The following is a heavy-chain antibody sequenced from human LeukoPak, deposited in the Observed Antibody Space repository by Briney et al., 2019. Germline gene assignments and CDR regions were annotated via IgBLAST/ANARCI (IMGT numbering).Heavy chain of an antibody. V-gene: IGHV3-66*01. Sequence: GSLRLSCAASGFTVSSNYMSWVRQAPGKGLEWVSVIYSGGSTYYADSVKGRFTISRDNSKNTLYLQMNSLRAEDTAVYYCATIISFQGYSYGQYYFDYWGQGTLVTVSS. CDR2: IYSGGST. J-gene: IGHJ4*02. D-gene: IGHD5-18*01. CDR1: GFTVSSNY. CDR3: ATIISFQGYSYGQYYFDY.